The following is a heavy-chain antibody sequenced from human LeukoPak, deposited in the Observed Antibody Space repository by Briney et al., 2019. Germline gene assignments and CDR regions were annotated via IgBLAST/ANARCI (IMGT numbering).Heavy chain of an antibody. V-gene: IGHV4-38-2*01. CDR2: IYYSGST. D-gene: IGHD3-10*01. J-gene: IGHJ4*02. Sequence: SETLSLTCAVSGYSISSGYYWGWIRQPPGKGLEWIGSIYYSGSTYYNPSLKSRVTISVDTSKNQFSLKLSSVTAADTAVYYCARVGWFGELLKWGQGTLVTVSS. CDR1: GYSISSGYY. CDR3: ARVGWFGELLK.